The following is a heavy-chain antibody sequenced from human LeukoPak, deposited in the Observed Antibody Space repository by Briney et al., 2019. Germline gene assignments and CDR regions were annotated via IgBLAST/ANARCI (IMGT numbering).Heavy chain of an antibody. V-gene: IGHV4-38-2*02. Sequence: SETLSLTCTVSGYSISSGYYWGWIRQPPGKGLEWIGSIYHSGSTYYNPSLKSRVTISVDTSKNQFSLKLSSVTAADTAVYYCARAYGDYDARGWFDPWGQGTLVTVSS. J-gene: IGHJ5*02. CDR1: GYSISSGYY. D-gene: IGHD4-17*01. CDR2: IYHSGST. CDR3: ARAYGDYDARGWFDP.